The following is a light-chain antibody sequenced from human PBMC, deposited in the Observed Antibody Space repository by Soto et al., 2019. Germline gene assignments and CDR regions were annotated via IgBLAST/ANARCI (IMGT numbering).Light chain of an antibody. Sequence: EIVLTQSPGTLSLPPGERAALSCRASQPVSSNFLAWYQQKPGQAPRLLIYGVSSRASGIPDRFFGSGSGTDFTLTINRLEPEDFAVYYCQQYANSPITFGQGTRLEIK. CDR1: QPVSSNF. J-gene: IGKJ5*01. CDR3: QQYANSPIT. V-gene: IGKV3-20*01. CDR2: GVS.